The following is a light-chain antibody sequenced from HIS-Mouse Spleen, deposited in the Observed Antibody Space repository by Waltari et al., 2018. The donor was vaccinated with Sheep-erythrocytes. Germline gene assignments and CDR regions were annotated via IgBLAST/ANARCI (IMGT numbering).Light chain of an antibody. CDR2: EGS. V-gene: IGLV2-23*03. CDR1: SSDVGSYNL. Sequence: QSALTQPASVSGSPGQSITISCTGTSSDVGSYNLVSWYQQNPGKAPKLMIYEGSKRPSGGSNRFSGSKSGNTASLTISGLQAEDEADYYCCSYAGSSTFHVVFGGGTKLTVL. J-gene: IGLJ2*01. CDR3: CSYAGSSTFHVV.